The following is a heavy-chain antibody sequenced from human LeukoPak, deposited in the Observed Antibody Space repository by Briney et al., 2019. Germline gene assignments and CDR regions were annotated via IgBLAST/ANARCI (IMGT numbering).Heavy chain of an antibody. V-gene: IGHV1-46*01. J-gene: IGHJ6*03. CDR1: GYTFTSYY. CDR2: INPSGGST. D-gene: IGHD3-22*01. CDR3: ARDAGTAYYDTGHYYYYYMDV. Sequence: ASVKVSCKASGYTFTSYYMHWVRQAPGQGLEWMGIINPSGGSTSYAQKFQGRVTMTRDMSTSTVYMELSSLRSEDTAVYYCARDAGTAYYDTGHYYYYYMDVWGKGTTVTVSS.